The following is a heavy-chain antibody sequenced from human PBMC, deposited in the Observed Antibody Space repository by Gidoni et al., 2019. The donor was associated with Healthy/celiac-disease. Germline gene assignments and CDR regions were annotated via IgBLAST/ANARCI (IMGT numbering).Heavy chain of an antibody. CDR2: ISDDGIKK. D-gene: IGHD2-15*01. CDR3: AKDRRDCSGGSSYKPYMDV. V-gene: IGHV3-30*18. CDR1: GFTFTSYG. J-gene: IGHJ6*03. Sequence: QVQLVESGGGVVQPGSSLRLSCAASGFTFTSYGIHWVRQAPGKGLEWVEVISDDGIKKYYADSVKGRFTISRDNSKNTLYLQMNSLRAEDTAVYYCAKDRRDCSGGSSYKPYMDVWGKGTTVTVSS.